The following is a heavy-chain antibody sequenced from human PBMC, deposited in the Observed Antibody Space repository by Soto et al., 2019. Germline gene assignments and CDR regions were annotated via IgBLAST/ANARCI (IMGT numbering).Heavy chain of an antibody. CDR1: GFILNNYA. J-gene: IGHJ3*01. CDR2: IGGTDGDSDGVP. D-gene: IGHD7-27*01. CDR3: VKGGSNWGAFDF. V-gene: IGHV3-23*01. Sequence: VQLLESGGDLVQPGGSLRLSCVASGFILNNYAMSWVRQAPGKGLEWVSTIGGTDGDSDGVPWYEDSVKGRFTISRDSSGNTLSLHMDNLRAEDPAVYYCVKGGSNWGAFDFWGQGTTVVVSS.